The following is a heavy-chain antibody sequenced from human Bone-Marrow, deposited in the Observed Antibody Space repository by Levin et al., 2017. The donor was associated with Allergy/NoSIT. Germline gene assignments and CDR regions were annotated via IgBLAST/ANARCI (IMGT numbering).Heavy chain of an antibody. J-gene: IGHJ4*02. D-gene: IGHD2-15*01. V-gene: IGHV3-23*01. Sequence: GGSLRLSCTVSGFTFRIYSINWVRQAPGRGLEWVSSISASGDNTYYADSVRGQFTISRDNSKNTLLLQLSSLRAEDTALYYCAKMSVRCSGGRCYSGDLDYWGQGTLVSVSS. CDR1: GFTFRIYS. CDR3: AKMSVRCSGGRCYSGDLDY. CDR2: ISASGDNT.